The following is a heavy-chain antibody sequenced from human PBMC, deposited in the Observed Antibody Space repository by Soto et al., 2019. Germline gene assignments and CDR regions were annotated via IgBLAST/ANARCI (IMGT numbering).Heavy chain of an antibody. V-gene: IGHV3-23*01. CDR1: GFTFSSYA. J-gene: IGHJ4*02. CDR3: ATNQGDNYDFWSGYFFDY. CDR2: ISGSGGST. Sequence: GALRLSCAASGFTFSSYAMSWVRQAPGKGLEWVSAISGSGGSTYYADSVKGRFTISRDNSKNTLYLQMNSLRAEDTAVYYCATNQGDNYDFWSGYFFDYWGQGTLVTVSS. D-gene: IGHD3-3*01.